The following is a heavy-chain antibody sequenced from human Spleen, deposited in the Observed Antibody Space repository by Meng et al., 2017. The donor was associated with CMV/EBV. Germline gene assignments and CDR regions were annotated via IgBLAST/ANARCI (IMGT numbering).Heavy chain of an antibody. V-gene: IGHV2-5*02. Sequence: QITLQESGPTLVKPXXXXPLXXLFSGFSLSTSGVGVGWIRQTPGKALEWLALIYWDDDKRYSPSLKSRLTITKDTSKNQVVLTMTNMDTVDTATYYCAHRLAGYSSGFYDYWGQGTLVTVSS. CDR2: IYWDDDK. J-gene: IGHJ4*02. CDR3: AHRLAGYSSGFYDY. CDR1: GFSLSTSGVG. D-gene: IGHD6-19*01.